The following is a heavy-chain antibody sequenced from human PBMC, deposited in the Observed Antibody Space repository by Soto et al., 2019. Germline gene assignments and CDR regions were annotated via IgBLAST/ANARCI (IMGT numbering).Heavy chain of an antibody. D-gene: IGHD6-13*01. CDR1: GFTFSSYA. J-gene: IGHJ4*02. CDR2: ISYDGSNK. Sequence: GGSLRLSCAASGFTFSSYAMHWVRQAPGKGLEWVAVISYDGSNKYYADSVKGRFTISRDNSKNTLYLQMNSLRAEDTAVYYCARDDKKKYSSSWFDYWGQGTLVTVSS. CDR3: ARDDKKKYSSSWFDY. V-gene: IGHV3-30-3*01.